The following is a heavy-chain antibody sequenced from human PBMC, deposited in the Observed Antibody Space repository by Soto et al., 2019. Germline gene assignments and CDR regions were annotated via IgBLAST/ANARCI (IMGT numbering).Heavy chain of an antibody. D-gene: IGHD4-17*01. CDR3: ATTVSTVDY. Sequence: GGSLRLSCAASGFSFSGYGMNWVRQAPGKGLEWISYISSSGSLIYYADSLKGRFTISRDNAKNSLYLQMNSLRAEDTAVYYCATTVSTVDYWGQGTLVTVSS. V-gene: IGHV3-48*03. J-gene: IGHJ4*02. CDR1: GFSFSGYG. CDR2: ISSSGSLI.